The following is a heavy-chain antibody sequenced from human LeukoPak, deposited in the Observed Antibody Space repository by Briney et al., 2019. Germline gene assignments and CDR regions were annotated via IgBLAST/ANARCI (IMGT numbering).Heavy chain of an antibody. Sequence: ASVKVSCKASGYTFSTHSINWLRQAPGQGLEWMGWINANTGNPTYAQGFTGRFVFSLDTSVSTAYLQISSLKAEDTAIYYCARDASTINFDYWGQGTLVTVSS. J-gene: IGHJ4*02. D-gene: IGHD5/OR15-5a*01. CDR1: GYTFSTHS. CDR3: ARDASTINFDY. V-gene: IGHV7-4-1*02. CDR2: INANTGNP.